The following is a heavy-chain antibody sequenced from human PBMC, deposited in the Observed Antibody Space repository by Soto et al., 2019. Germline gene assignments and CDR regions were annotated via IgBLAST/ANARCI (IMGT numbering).Heavy chain of an antibody. J-gene: IGHJ4*02. D-gene: IGHD1-26*01. CDR2: IYYSGST. Sequence: QVQLQESGPRLVKPSQTLSLTCTVSGGSISSGGYYWSWIRQHPGKGLEWMGYIYYSGSTYYNPSLNGRFTISVDTSKNQFSLKLSSVTAADTAVYYCAREGGIVGVTAADYWGQGTLVSVSS. CDR1: GGSISSGGYY. CDR3: AREGGIVGVTAADY. V-gene: IGHV4-31*03.